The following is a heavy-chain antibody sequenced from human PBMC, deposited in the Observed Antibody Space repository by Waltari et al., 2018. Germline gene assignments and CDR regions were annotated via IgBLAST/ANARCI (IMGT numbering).Heavy chain of an antibody. CDR1: GRSISSYY. J-gene: IGHJ3*02. CDR2: IYTSGST. Sequence: VQLQESGPGLVKPSETLSLTCSVSGRSISSYYWRWFRQPAGKGLEWIGRIYTSGSTNYNPSLKSRVTISVDKSKNQFSLKLSSVTAADTAVYYCARLKDAFDIWGQGTMVTVSS. V-gene: IGHV4-4*07. CDR3: ARLKDAFDI.